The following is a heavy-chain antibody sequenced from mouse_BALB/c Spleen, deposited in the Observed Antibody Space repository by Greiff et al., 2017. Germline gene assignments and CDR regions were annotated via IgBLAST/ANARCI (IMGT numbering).Heavy chain of an antibody. CDR1: GFSLTGYG. J-gene: IGHJ4*01. D-gene: IGHD1-1*01. CDR3: ARVNYGSSYAMDD. CDR2: IWGDGST. Sequence: QVQLKESGPGLVAPSQSLSITCIVSGFSLTGYGVNWVRQPPGKGLEWLGMIWGDGSTDYNSALKSRLSISKDNSKSQVFLKMNSLQTDDTARYYCARVNYGSSYAMDDWGQGTSVTVSS. V-gene: IGHV2-6-7*01.